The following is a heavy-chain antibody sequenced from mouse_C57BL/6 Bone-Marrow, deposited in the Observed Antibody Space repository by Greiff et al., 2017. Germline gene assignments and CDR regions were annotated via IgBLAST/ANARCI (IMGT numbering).Heavy chain of an antibody. CDR2: IYPGGGYT. Sequence: VQLQQSGAELVRPGTSVKMSCKASGYTFTNYWISWAKQRPGHGLEWIGDIYPGGGYTNYNEKFKGKATLTADKSSSTAYMQFSSLTSEDSAIYYCARFSCSDSSYAMDYWGQGTSVTVSS. CDR1: GYTFTNYW. D-gene: IGHD1-1*01. CDR3: ARFSCSDSSYAMDY. J-gene: IGHJ4*01. V-gene: IGHV1-63*01.